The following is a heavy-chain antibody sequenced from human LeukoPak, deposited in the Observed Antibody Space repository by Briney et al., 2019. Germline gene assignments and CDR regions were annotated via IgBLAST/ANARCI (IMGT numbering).Heavy chain of an antibody. J-gene: IGHJ6*02. V-gene: IGHV5-51*04. CDR2: IYPGDSET. CDR1: GYSFTSYW. Sequence: GESLKISCKGSGYSFTSYWIGWVRQMPGKGLEWMGIIYPGDSETRYSPSFQGQVTISADKPISTAYLQWSSLKASDTAMYYCARNRSSNWKDYYYGMDVWGQGTTVTVSS. D-gene: IGHD6-13*01. CDR3: ARNRSSNWKDYYYGMDV.